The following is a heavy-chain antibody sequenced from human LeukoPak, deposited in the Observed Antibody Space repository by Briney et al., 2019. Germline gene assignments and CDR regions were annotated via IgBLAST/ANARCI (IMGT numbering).Heavy chain of an antibody. CDR3: ARDQSRDIRVDFDY. Sequence: ASVKVSCKPSGYTFVKYAIHWVRQAPGQRFEWMGWIDGGNGDTRFSQKFQDRVSFTGDTFATTVYMEVTSLRSEDTAVYYCARDQSRDIRVDFDYWGQGTLVTVSS. D-gene: IGHD2-15*01. V-gene: IGHV1-3*01. J-gene: IGHJ4*02. CDR1: GYTFVKYA. CDR2: IDGGNGDT.